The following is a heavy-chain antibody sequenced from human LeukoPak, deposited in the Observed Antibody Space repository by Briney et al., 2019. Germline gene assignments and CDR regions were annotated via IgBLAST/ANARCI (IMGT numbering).Heavy chain of an antibody. CDR1: GFTFSDYY. D-gene: IGHD3-22*01. V-gene: IGHV3-11*01. CDR3: AGDRSGYYYAFDI. J-gene: IGHJ3*02. CDR2: ISSSGSTI. Sequence: AGGSLRLSCAASGFTFSDYYMSWIPQAPGKGLEWVSYISSSGSTIYYADSVKGRFTISRDNAKNSLYLQMNSLRAEDTAVYYCAGDRSGYYYAFDIWGQGTMVTVSS.